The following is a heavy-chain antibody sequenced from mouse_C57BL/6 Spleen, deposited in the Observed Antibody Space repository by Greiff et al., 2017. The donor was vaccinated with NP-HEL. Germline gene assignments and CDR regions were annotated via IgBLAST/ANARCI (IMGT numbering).Heavy chain of an antibody. CDR1: GYTFTSYW. J-gene: IGHJ1*03. CDR3: ARGDGYYVWYFDV. V-gene: IGHV1-64*01. D-gene: IGHD2-3*01. Sequence: QVQLQQSGAELVKPGASVKLSCKASGYTFTSYWMHWVKQRPGQGLEWIGMIHPNSGSTNYNEKFKSKATLTVDKSSSTAYMQLSSLTSEDSAVYYCARGDGYYVWYFDVWGTGTTVTVSS. CDR2: IHPNSGST.